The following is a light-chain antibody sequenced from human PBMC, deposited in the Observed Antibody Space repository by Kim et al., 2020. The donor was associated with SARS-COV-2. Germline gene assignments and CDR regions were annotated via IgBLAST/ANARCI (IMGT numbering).Light chain of an antibody. CDR3: QKYNSAPWT. CDR2: GAS. Sequence: DIQMTQSPSSLSASVGDGVTITCRASQGINRDLDWYQQRPGKVPKLLIYGASTLQSGVPSRFSGGGSGTDFTLTISGLQPEDVATYYCQKYNSAPWTFGQGTKVDIK. J-gene: IGKJ1*01. CDR1: QGINRD. V-gene: IGKV1-27*01.